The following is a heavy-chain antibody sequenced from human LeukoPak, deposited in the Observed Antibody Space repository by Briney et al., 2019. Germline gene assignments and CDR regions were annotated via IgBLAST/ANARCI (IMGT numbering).Heavy chain of an antibody. CDR3: ARAVTSTEGY. CDR1: GFTFSGYA. Sequence: GGSLRLSCAASGFTFSGYAMSWVRQAPGKGLEWVSGISGSGGSTYYADSVKGRFTISRDNAQKPLYLQMNSLRVDDTAVYYCARAVTSTEGYWGQGTLVTVSS. CDR2: ISGSGGST. D-gene: IGHD4-17*01. V-gene: IGHV3-23*01. J-gene: IGHJ4*02.